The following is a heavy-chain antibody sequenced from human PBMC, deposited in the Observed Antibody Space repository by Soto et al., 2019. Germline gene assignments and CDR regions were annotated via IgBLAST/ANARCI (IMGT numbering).Heavy chain of an antibody. CDR1: GGSFSCYY. V-gene: IGHV4-34*01. Sequence: KTSETLSLTCAVYGGSFSCYYWIWIRQPPGKGLEWIGEINHSGSTNYNPSLKSRVTISVDTSKNQFSLKLSSVTAADTAVYYCASDSTAMVTDSFDYWGQGTLVTVSS. CDR3: ASDSTAMVTDSFDY. D-gene: IGHD5-18*01. CDR2: INHSGST. J-gene: IGHJ4*02.